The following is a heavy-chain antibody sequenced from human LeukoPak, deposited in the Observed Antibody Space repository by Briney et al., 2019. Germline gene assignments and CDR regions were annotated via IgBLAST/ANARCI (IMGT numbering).Heavy chain of an antibody. J-gene: IGHJ4*02. CDR3: ARTVVKVFDY. CDR2: IYYSGST. Sequence: SETLSLTCTVSGGSISSYYWSWIRQPPGKGLEWIGYIYYSGSTNYNPSLKSRVTISVDTSKNRFSLKLSSVTAADTAVYYCARTVVKVFDYRGQGTLVTVSS. D-gene: IGHD4-23*01. V-gene: IGHV4-59*08. CDR1: GGSISSYY.